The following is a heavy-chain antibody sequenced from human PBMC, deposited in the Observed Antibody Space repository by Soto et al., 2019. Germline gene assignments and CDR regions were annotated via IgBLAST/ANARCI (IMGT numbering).Heavy chain of an antibody. Sequence: QVQLVQSGAEVEKPGASVKVSCKASGYSFTAYYIHWVRQAPGQGLEWMGWINANTGGTNYAQEFQGRVTLTGDTSSNTAYMGLRRVTSDDTAMYYCVRGGGGQTRMPSDWVQPQGGDYWGQGTLVSVSS. J-gene: IGHJ4*02. D-gene: IGHD2-15*01. CDR3: VRGGGGQTRMPSDWVQPQGGDY. CDR2: INANTGGT. CDR1: GYSFTAYY. V-gene: IGHV1-2*02.